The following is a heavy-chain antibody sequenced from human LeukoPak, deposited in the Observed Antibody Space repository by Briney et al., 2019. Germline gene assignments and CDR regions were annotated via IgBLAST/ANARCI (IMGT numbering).Heavy chain of an antibody. CDR2: ISGGGGST. D-gene: IGHD5-12*01. V-gene: IGHV3-23*01. J-gene: IGHJ4*02. CDR3: AKDNMAMGYEGYY. Sequence: GGSLRLSCAASGFTFTSYSMNWVRQAPGKGLEWVSTISGGGGSTYYADSVKGRFTISRDNSKNTLYLQVNSLRAEDTAVYYCAKDNMAMGYEGYYWGQGTLVTVSS. CDR1: GFTFTSYS.